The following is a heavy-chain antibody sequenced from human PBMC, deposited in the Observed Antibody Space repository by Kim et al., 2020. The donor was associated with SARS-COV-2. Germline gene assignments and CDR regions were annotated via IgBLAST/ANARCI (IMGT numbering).Heavy chain of an antibody. CDR3: AKDPYYYGSGSFDY. J-gene: IGHJ4*02. D-gene: IGHD3-10*01. CDR2: ISGRGGST. Sequence: GGSLRLSCAASGFTFSSYAMSWVRKAPGKGLEWVSAISGRGGSTYYADSVKGRFTISRDNSKNTLYLQMNSLRAEDTAVYYCAKDPYYYGSGSFDYWGQGTLVTVSS. CDR1: GFTFSSYA. V-gene: IGHV3-23*01.